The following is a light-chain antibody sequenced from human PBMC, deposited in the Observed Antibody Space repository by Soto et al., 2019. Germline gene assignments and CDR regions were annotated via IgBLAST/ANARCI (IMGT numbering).Light chain of an antibody. J-gene: IGKJ1*01. CDR2: GAS. CDR3: HQYGRSPRT. V-gene: IGKV3-20*01. Sequence: PGGKTTLSRRVSQSVNSQFFAWHQQKPGQAPRLLIHGASNRAAGIPDRFSGSGSGTDFTLTISRLEPEDFAVYYYHQYGRSPRTFGQGTKVDIK. CDR1: QSVNSQF.